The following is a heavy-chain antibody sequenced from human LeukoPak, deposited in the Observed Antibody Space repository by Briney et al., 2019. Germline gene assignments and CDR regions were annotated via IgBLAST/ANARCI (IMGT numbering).Heavy chain of an antibody. CDR1: GFTASGNY. V-gene: IGHV3-30*02. J-gene: IGHJ4*02. D-gene: IGHD3-10*01. CDR3: AKDQNSYGSGSWATTDS. CDR2: IRYDGSET. Sequence: PRGSLRLSCAVSGFTASGNYMSWIRQAPRKGRKWVAFIRYDGSETYYADSVKGRFTISRDNSKNTLYLQMNSLRIEDTAVHFCAKDQNSYGSGSWATTDSWGQGTLVIVSS.